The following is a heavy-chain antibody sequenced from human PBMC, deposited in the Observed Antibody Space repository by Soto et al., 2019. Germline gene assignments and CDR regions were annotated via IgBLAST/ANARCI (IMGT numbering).Heavy chain of an antibody. D-gene: IGHD4-4*01. V-gene: IGHV3-7*03. CDR1: GFTFSSYW. Sequence: EVQLVESGGGLVQPGGSLRLSCAASGFTFSSYWMSWVRQAPGKGLEWVANIKQDGSEKYYVDSVKGRFTISRDNAKNSLYLQMNSLRAEDPAVYYCARGGGNYDFDYWGQGTLVTVSS. CDR3: ARGGGNYDFDY. J-gene: IGHJ4*02. CDR2: IKQDGSEK.